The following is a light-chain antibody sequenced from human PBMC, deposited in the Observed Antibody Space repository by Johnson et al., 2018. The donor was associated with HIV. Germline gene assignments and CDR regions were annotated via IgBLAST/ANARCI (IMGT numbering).Light chain of an antibody. J-gene: IGLJ1*01. CDR3: GTWDSSLSKV. Sequence: QLVLTQPPSVSAAPGQKVTISCSGSSSNIGNNYVSWYQQLPGTAPKLLIYDNNKRPSGIPDRFSGSKSGTSATLGITGLQTGDEADYYCGTWDSSLSKVFVTGTKVTVL. V-gene: IGLV1-51*01. CDR1: SSNIGNNY. CDR2: DNN.